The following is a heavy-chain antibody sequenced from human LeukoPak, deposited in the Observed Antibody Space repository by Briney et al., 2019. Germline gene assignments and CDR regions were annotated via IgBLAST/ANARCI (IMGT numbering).Heavy chain of an antibody. D-gene: IGHD3-22*01. CDR1: GLSFRKYA. CDR2: ICGSGGST. Sequence: GGSLSLSCAACGLSFRKYAMRGVRQAPGKGGTGVSAICGSGGSTHLADSVKGRFTISRDNPKNSLYLQMNSLRAEDTAVYYCAKDDSRYYYYYYGMDVWGQGTTVTVSS. J-gene: IGHJ6*02. V-gene: IGHV3-23*01. CDR3: AKDDSRYYYYYYGMDV.